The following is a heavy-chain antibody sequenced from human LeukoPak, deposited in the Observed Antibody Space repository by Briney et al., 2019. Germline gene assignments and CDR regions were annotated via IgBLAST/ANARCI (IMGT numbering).Heavy chain of an antibody. CDR3: ARDGDGLIFPTDS. V-gene: IGHV3-7*01. Sequence: RLSCAACGFTFRNCWMSGVSQAQGKAGEWVADIKEDASKIYYLDSVKGRFTISRDNDKNSLYLQMNSLRAEDTAVYYCARDGDGLIFPTDSRGQGTLVTVSS. D-gene: IGHD2-21*01. CDR1: GFTFRNCW. CDR2: IKEDASKI. J-gene: IGHJ4*02.